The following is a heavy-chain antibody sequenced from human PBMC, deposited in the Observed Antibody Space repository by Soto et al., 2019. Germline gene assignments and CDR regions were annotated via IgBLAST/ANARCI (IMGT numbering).Heavy chain of an antibody. CDR2: ISYDGSNK. V-gene: IGHV3-30*03. D-gene: IGHD6-13*01. CDR3: ALGPQLALAEYFQH. J-gene: IGHJ1*01. CDR1: GFTFSSYG. Sequence: GGSLRLSCAASGFTFSSYGMHWVRQAPGKGLEWVAVISYDGSNKYYADSVKGRFTISRDNSKNTLYLQMNSLRAEDTAVYYCALGPQLALAEYFQHWGQGTLGTVSS.